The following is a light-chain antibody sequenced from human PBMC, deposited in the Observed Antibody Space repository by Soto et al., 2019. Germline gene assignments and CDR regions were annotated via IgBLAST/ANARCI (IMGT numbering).Light chain of an antibody. CDR2: GAS. Sequence: EIVMTQSPATLSVSPGERATLSCRASQSVSSNLAWYQPKPGQAPRLLIYGASTRATGIPARFSGSVSGTEFTLTISSLQYEDCAVYYCQQYNNWPPLTFGGGTKVEIK. V-gene: IGKV3-15*01. CDR3: QQYNNWPPLT. J-gene: IGKJ4*01. CDR1: QSVSSN.